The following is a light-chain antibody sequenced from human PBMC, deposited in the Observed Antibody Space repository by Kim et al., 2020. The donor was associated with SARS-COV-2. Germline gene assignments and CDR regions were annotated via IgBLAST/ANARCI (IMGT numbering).Light chain of an antibody. J-gene: IGLJ2*01. CDR3: GSYTSSSTLVI. V-gene: IGLV2-14*03. CDR2: DVS. CDR1: SSDVGGYDY. Sequence: QSALTQPASVSGSPGQTITISCTGTSSDVGGYDYVSWYQQHPDKAPKLIIYDVSNRPSGVSNRFSGSKSGNTASLTISGLQTDDEADYYCGSYTSSSTLVIFGGGTKLTVL.